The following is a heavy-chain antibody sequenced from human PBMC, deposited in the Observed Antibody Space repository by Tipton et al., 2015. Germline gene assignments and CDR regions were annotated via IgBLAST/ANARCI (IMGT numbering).Heavy chain of an antibody. J-gene: IGHJ4*02. CDR3: ARGKLKIDY. Sequence: SLRLSCAAPGFTFSSYGMQWVRQAPGKGLEWVATVWHDGSEKHYADSVKGRFTISRDNAKNTLYLQMNSLRAEDTAVYYCARGKLKIDYWGQGTLVTVSS. V-gene: IGHV3-33*08. D-gene: IGHD1-7*01. CDR2: VWHDGSEK. CDR1: GFTFSSYG.